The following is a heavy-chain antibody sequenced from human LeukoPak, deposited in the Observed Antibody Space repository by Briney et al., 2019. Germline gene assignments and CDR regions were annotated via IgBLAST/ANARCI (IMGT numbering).Heavy chain of an antibody. V-gene: IGHV3-74*01. J-gene: IGHJ5*02. CDR1: GFTFSSYW. CDR2: INSDGSST. Sequence: PGGSLRLSCAASGFTFSSYWMHWVRQAPGKGLVWVSRINSDGSSTSYADSVKGRFTISSDNAKNTLYLQMNSLRAEDTAVYYCARVGGSFHWFDPWGQGTLVTVSS. CDR3: ARVGGSFHWFDP. D-gene: IGHD1-26*01.